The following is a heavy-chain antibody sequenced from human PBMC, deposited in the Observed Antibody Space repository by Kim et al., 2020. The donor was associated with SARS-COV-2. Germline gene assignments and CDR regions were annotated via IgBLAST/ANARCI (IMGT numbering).Heavy chain of an antibody. Sequence: SETLSLTCTVSGGSISSYYWSWIRQPPGKGLEWIGYIYYSGSTNYNPSLKSRVTISVDTSKNQFSLKLSSVTAADTAVYYCARAMTTEYYYYGMDVWGQRTTVTVSS. CDR2: IYYSGST. CDR3: ARAMTTEYYYYGMDV. CDR1: GGSISSYY. J-gene: IGHJ6*02. D-gene: IGHD4-4*01. V-gene: IGHV4-59*13.